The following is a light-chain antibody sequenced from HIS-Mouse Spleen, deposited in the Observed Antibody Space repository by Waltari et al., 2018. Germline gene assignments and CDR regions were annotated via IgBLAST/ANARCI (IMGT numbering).Light chain of an antibody. V-gene: IGLV2-14*03. Sequence: QSALTQPASVSGSPGQSITIPCTGPSSDVGGYNDVPWYQQHPGKAPKLMIYDVSNRPSGVSNRFSGSKSGNTASLTISGLQAEDEADYYCSSYTSSSTEVFGGGTKLTVL. CDR2: DVS. CDR1: SSDVGGYND. CDR3: SSYTSSSTEV. J-gene: IGLJ2*01.